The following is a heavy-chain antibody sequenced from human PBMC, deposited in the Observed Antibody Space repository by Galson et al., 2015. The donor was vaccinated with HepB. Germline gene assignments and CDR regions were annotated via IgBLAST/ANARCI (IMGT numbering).Heavy chain of an antibody. CDR2: INHSGST. D-gene: IGHD3-3*01. CDR1: GGSFSGYY. V-gene: IGHV4-34*01. CDR3: ARAGRVLRFLEWLSQALDY. J-gene: IGHJ4*02. Sequence: ETLSLTCAVYGGSFSGYYWSWIRQPPGKGLEWIGEINHSGSTNYNPSLKSRVTISVDTSKNQFSLKLSSVTAADTAVYYCARAGRVLRFLEWLSQALDYWGQGTLVTVSS.